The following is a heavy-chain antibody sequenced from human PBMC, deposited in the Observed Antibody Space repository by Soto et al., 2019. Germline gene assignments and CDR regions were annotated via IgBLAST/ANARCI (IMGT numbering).Heavy chain of an antibody. V-gene: IGHV6-1*01. CDR1: GDSVSSNSAA. CDR3: ARARNKLRGVPYYYYMDV. D-gene: IGHD3-10*01. Sequence: SQTLSLTCAISGDSVSSNSAAWNWIRQSPSRGLEWLGRTYYRSKWYNDYAVSVKSRITINPDTSKNQFSLQLNSVTPEDTAVYYCARARNKLRGVPYYYYMDVWGKGTTVTVSS. CDR2: TYYRSKWYN. J-gene: IGHJ6*03.